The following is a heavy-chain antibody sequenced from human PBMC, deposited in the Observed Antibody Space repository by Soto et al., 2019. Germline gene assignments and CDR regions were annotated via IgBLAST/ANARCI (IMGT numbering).Heavy chain of an antibody. CDR3: AREVSLGSRSQHFDY. D-gene: IGHD3-10*01. V-gene: IGHV4-31*03. Sequence: SETLSLTCTVSGGSISSGGYYWSWIRQHPGKGLEWIGYIYYSGSTYYNPSLKSRVTISVDTSKNQFSLKLSSVTAADTAVYYCAREVSLGSRSQHFDYWGQGTLVTVSS. J-gene: IGHJ4*02. CDR1: GGSISSGGYY. CDR2: IYYSGST.